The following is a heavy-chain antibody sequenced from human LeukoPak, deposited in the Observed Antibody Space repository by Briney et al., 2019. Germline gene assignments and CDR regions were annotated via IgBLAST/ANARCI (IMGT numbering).Heavy chain of an antibody. D-gene: IGHD1-26*01. CDR1: GFTFSSYA. CDR2: ISGSGGST. J-gene: IGHJ4*02. CDR3: AKDQVGSGSYYYY. Sequence: GGSLRLSCAASGFTFSSYAMSWVRQAPGKGLEWVSAISGSGGSTYYADSVKGRFIISRDNSKNTLYLQMNSLRAEDTAVYYCAKDQVGSGSYYYYWGQGTLVTVSS. V-gene: IGHV3-23*01.